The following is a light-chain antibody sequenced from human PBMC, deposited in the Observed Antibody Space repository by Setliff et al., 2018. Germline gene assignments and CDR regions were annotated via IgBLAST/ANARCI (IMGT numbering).Light chain of an antibody. V-gene: IGLV2-18*01. J-gene: IGLJ1*01. CDR2: EVF. CDR1: YSDIGGHDR. Sequence: QSALTQPPSVSGSPGQSVTISCTGTYSDIGGHDRVSWYQQPPGAAPKLIIYEVFHRPSGVPVRFSGSKSGTTASLTISGLQAEDEADYYCAAWDDSLNGHVFGTGTKVTVL. CDR3: AAWDDSLNGHV.